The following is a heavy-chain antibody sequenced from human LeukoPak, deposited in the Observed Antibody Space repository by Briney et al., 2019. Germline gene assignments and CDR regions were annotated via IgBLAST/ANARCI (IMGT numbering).Heavy chain of an antibody. CDR3: AKDPGYYYATPLFDY. CDR1: GFTFSSYA. D-gene: IGHD3-10*01. J-gene: IGHJ4*02. CDR2: ISYDGSNK. V-gene: IGHV3-30-3*01. Sequence: QPGRSLRLSCAASGFTFSSYAMHWVRQAPGKGLEWVAVISYDGSNKCYADSVKGRFTISRDNSKNTLYLQMNSLRAEDTAVYYCAKDPGYYYATPLFDYWDQGTLVTVSS.